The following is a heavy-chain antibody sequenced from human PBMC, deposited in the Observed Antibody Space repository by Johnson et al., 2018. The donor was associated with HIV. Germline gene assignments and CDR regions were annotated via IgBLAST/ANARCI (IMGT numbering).Heavy chain of an antibody. D-gene: IGHD3-22*01. V-gene: IGHV3-30-3*01. CDR3: ARDPSYDMAHTDGFDI. CDR2: ISYDGSNK. Sequence: QVQLVESGGGLVKPGGSLRLSCVASGFTFSSYAVHWVRQAPGKGLEWVAIISYDGSNKYYADSVKGRFTISRDNSKDTLYLQMNSLRAEDTAVYYCARDPSYDMAHTDGFDIWCQGTMVTVSS. CDR1: GFTFSSYA. J-gene: IGHJ3*02.